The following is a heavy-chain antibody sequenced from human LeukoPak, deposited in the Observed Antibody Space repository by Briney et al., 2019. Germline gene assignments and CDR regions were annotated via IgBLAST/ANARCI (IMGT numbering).Heavy chain of an antibody. CDR3: ARRGYCSGGSCYYFDY. J-gene: IGHJ4*02. V-gene: IGHV5-51*01. Sequence: GESLKISCQGSGYSFTSYWIGWVRQMPGKGLEWMGIIYPGDSDTRYSPSFLGQVTISADKSLSTAYLQWSSLKASDTAVYYCARRGYCSGGSCYYFDYWGQGTLVTVSS. CDR2: IYPGDSDT. D-gene: IGHD2-15*01. CDR1: GYSFTSYW.